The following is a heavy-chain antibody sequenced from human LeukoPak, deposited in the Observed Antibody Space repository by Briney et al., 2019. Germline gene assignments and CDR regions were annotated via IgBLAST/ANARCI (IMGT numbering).Heavy chain of an antibody. J-gene: IGHJ6*02. D-gene: IGHD5-24*01. CDR3: ASNGEMATTSYYYYYGMDV. CDR1: GGSISSGGYY. Sequence: SETLSLTCTVSGGSISSGGYYWSWLRQHPGKGLEWIGYIYYSGSTYYNPSLKSRVTISVDTSKNQFSLKLSSVTAADTAVYYCASNGEMATTSYYYYYGMDVWGQGTTVTVSS. V-gene: IGHV4-31*03. CDR2: IYYSGST.